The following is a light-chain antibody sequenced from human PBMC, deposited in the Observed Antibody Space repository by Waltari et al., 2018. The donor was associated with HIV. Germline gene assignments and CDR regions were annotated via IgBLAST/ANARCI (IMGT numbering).Light chain of an antibody. J-gene: IGLJ3*02. CDR3: QSYDTSLGGWV. CDR1: RTNIGAGYD. V-gene: IGLV1-40*01. CDR2: RNV. Sequence: QSVLTQPPSVSGAPGQRVTISCTGSRTNIGAGYDVHWYQQLPGTAPKLLIFRNVNRPSGVPDRFSGSKSGTSASLAITGLQAEDEADFHCQSYDTSLGGWVFGGGTKLTVL.